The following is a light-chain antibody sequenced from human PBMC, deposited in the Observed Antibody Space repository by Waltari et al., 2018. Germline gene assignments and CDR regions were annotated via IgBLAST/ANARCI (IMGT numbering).Light chain of an antibody. V-gene: IGKV1-9*01. CDR1: QGISSY. J-gene: IGKJ2*01. CDR2: ATS. CDR3: QDLNDFPFT. Sequence: IQLTQSPSSLSASVGDRVTITCRASQGISSYLAWYQQNPCQVPKLLIYATSTLQTGVPSRFSGSGSGTDFTLTISSLQPEDFATYYCQDLNDFPFTFGQGTKLEI.